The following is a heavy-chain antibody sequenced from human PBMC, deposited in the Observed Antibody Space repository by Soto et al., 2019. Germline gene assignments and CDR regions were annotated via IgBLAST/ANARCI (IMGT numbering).Heavy chain of an antibody. J-gene: IGHJ5*02. V-gene: IGHV4-39*01. CDR1: GGSISSSSYY. CDR2: IYYSGST. CDR3: ATGGGYGVTPYGVAVANWFDP. D-gene: IGHD3-16*01. Sequence: SETLSLTCTVSGGSISSSSYYWGWIRQPPGKGLEWIGSIYYSGSTYYNPSLKSRVTISVDTSKNQFSLKPSSVTAADTAVYYCATGGGYGVTPYGVAVANWFDPWGQGTLVTVSS.